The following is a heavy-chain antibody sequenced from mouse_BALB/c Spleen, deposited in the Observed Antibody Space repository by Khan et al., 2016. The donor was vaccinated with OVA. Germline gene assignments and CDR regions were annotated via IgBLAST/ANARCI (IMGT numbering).Heavy chain of an antibody. Sequence: EVELVESGGDLVEPGGSLKLSCVASGFTFSTYGMSWVRQTPDKRLEWVATISTGGHYTYYPDSVRGRFTISRDNAKNTLYLQMTSLKSEDTDMFYCARLAYYYDSEGFAYWGQGTLVTVSA. V-gene: IGHV5-6*01. J-gene: IGHJ3*01. CDR2: ISTGGHYT. D-gene: IGHD1-1*01. CDR1: GFTFSTYG. CDR3: ARLAYYYDSEGFAY.